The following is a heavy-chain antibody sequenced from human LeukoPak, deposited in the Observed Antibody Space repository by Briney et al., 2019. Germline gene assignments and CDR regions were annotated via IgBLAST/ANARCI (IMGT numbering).Heavy chain of an antibody. V-gene: IGHV3-30*04. J-gene: IGHJ5*02. CDR3: AREVSSSGGFDP. CDR1: GFTFSSYA. D-gene: IGHD6-6*01. CDR2: ISYDGSNK. Sequence: GRSLRLSCAASGFTFSSYAMHWVRQAPGKGLEWVAVISYDGSNKYYADSVKGRFTISRDNSKNTLYLQMNSLRAEDTAVYYCAREVSSSGGFDPWGQGTLVTVSS.